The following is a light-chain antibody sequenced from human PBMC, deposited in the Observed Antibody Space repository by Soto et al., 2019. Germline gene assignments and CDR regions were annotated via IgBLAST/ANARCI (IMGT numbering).Light chain of an antibody. J-gene: IGLJ3*02. CDR1: SGHSTYA. V-gene: IGLV4-69*01. CDR2: INSDGSH. Sequence: QPVLTQSPSVYASLGASVKLTCTLSSGHSTYAIAWHQQQSEKGPRFLMKINSDGSHSKGDGFFDRFSGSSSGAERHLTISSLQSEDEADYYCQSLGTGIQVFGGGTKLTVL. CDR3: QSLGTGIQV.